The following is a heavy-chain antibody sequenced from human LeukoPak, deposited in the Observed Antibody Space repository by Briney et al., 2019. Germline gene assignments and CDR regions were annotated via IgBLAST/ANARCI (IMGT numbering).Heavy chain of an antibody. Sequence: GGSLRLSCAASGFTVSSNYMSWVRQAPGKGLEWVSVIYSGGSTYYADSVKGRFTISRGNSKNTLYLQMGSLRAEDMAVYYCARDRGSGSSHSGSYGGAFDIWGQGTMVTVSS. D-gene: IGHD1-26*01. CDR2: IYSGGST. CDR3: ARDRGSGSSHSGSYGGAFDI. J-gene: IGHJ3*02. V-gene: IGHV3-53*05. CDR1: GFTVSSNY.